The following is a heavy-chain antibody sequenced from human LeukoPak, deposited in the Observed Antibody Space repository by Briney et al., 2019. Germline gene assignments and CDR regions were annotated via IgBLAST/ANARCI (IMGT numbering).Heavy chain of an antibody. CDR2: IYYSGST. J-gene: IGHJ4*02. Sequence: SETLSLTCTVCVGSITNYYWMWLRQPRGGEGVGFGFIYYSGSTNYSPSLKSRVTISVDTSKNQFSLKLSSVTAADTAVYYCARLVWSDYYGSGSSFDYWGQGTLVTVSS. V-gene: IGHV4-59*08. CDR3: ARLVWSDYYGSGSSFDY. CDR1: VGSITNYY. D-gene: IGHD3-10*01.